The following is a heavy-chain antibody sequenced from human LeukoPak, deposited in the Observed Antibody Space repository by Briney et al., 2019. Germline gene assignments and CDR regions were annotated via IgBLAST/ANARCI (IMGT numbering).Heavy chain of an antibody. CDR1: GYTLTELS. J-gene: IGHJ4*02. CDR2: FDPEDGET. Sequence: ASVKVSCKVSGYTLTELSMHWVRRAPGKGLEWMGGFDPEDGETIYAQKFQGRVTMTEDTSTDTAYMELSSLRSEDTAVYYCASSRRITIFGVVRYFDYWGQGTLVTVSS. D-gene: IGHD3-3*01. CDR3: ASSRRITIFGVVRYFDY. V-gene: IGHV1-24*01.